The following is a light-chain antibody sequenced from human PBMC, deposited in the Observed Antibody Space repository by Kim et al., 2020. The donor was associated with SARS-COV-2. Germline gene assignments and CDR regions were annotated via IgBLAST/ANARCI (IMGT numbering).Light chain of an antibody. Sequence: LCPGESATRSCRASQSVGSYFAWYQQKPGQAPRVLIYDASNRFTGIPARFSGSGSGTDFTLTISSLEPEDFAVYYCQQRNSWPRTFGQGTKVDIK. J-gene: IGKJ1*01. V-gene: IGKV3-11*01. CDR2: DAS. CDR3: QQRNSWPRT. CDR1: QSVGSY.